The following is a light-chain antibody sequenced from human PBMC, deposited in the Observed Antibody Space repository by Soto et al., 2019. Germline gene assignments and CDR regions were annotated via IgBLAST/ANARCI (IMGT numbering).Light chain of an antibody. J-gene: IGLJ2*01. V-gene: IGLV1-47*01. CDR1: SSNIGSNY. CDR2: RNN. Sequence: QAVVTQPPSASGTPGQRVTISCSGSSSNIGSNYVYWYQQLPGTAPKLLIYRNNQPPSGVPDRFSGSKSGTSASLAISGLRSEDEADYYCAAWDDSLSVVVFGGGTKLTVL. CDR3: AAWDDSLSVVV.